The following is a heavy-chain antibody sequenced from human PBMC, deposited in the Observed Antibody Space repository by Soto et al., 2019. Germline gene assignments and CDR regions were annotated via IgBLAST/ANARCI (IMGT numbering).Heavy chain of an antibody. CDR3: ARAGVRGVIGYYYYYMDV. D-gene: IGHD3-10*01. J-gene: IGHJ6*03. CDR1: EYTFNDHY. CDR2: TRNKANSYTT. Sequence: PGGSLRLSCAASEYTFNDHYMDGVRQAPGKGLEWVGRTRNKANSYTTEYATSVKGRFTISRDDSKNSLYLQMNSLKTEDTAVYYCARAGVRGVIGYYYYYMDVWGKGTTVTVSS. V-gene: IGHV3-72*01.